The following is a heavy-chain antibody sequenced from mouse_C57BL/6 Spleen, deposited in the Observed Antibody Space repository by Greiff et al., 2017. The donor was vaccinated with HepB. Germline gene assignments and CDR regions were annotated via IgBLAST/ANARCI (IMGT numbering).Heavy chain of an antibody. CDR2: ISYDGSN. J-gene: IGHJ2*01. Sequence: EVQLVESGPGLVKPSQSLSLTCSVTGYSITSGYYWNWIRQFPGNQLEWMGYISYDGSNNYNPSLKKRISITRDTSKNQFFLKLNSVTTEDTATCYCAGGGGNWELYYVDDWGQGTTLTVSS. V-gene: IGHV3-6*01. CDR3: AGGGGNWELYYVDD. CDR1: GYSITSGYY. D-gene: IGHD4-1*01.